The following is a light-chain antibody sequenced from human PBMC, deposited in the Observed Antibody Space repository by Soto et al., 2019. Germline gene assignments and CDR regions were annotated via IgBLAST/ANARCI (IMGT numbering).Light chain of an antibody. CDR1: QSVGKNY. Sequence: DIVLTQSLGTLSLSPGERATLSCRASQSVGKNYLAWFQQKPGQAPRLLLYDASSRATGVPDRFSGSGSGTDFTLTISRLEPEDFAVYYCQQYASAPLTFGGGTKVDIK. J-gene: IGKJ4*01. CDR3: QQYASAPLT. V-gene: IGKV3-20*01. CDR2: DAS.